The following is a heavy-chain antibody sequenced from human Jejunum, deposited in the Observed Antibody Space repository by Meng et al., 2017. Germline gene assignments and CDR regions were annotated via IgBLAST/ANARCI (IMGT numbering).Heavy chain of an antibody. D-gene: IGHD5-12*01. Sequence: QVQLGESGPGLGSPSGTLSLTVAVPGGSITTDWWNWVRQPPGKGLEWIGDIWHSGASNYNPSLRSRVTISVDKSKNQLSLELASLTAADTAVYYCARGATGTRPFDYWGQGTLVTVSS. CDR3: ARGATGTRPFDY. J-gene: IGHJ4*02. CDR2: IWHSGAS. CDR1: GGSITTDW. V-gene: IGHV4-4*02.